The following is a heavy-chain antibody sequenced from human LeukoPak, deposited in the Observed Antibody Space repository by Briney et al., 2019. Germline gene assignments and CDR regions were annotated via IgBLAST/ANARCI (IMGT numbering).Heavy chain of an antibody. CDR1: GYSFSSHW. V-gene: IGHV5-51*01. CDR3: ARQDPAGEYYFDY. CDR2: IYPGDSDT. D-gene: IGHD3-10*01. J-gene: IGHJ4*02. Sequence: GESLQISCKGSGYSFSSHWIGWVRQMPGKGLEWMGIIYPGDSDTRYSPSFRGQVTISADKSISTAYLQWSSLKASDTAMYYCARQDPAGEYYFDYWGQGTLVTVSS.